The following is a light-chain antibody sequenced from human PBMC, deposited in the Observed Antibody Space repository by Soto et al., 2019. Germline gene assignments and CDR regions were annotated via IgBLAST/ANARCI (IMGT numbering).Light chain of an antibody. V-gene: IGLV2-14*01. CDR3: SSYISRTFIV. CDR1: SGDVGGYNY. Sequence: ALTQPASVSGSPGQSITISCTGTSGDVGGYNYVSWYQRHPGKAPKLIIYDVTNRPSGVSDRFSGFKSGNTASLTISGLRAEDEGDYYCSSYISRTFIVFGGGTKLTVL. CDR2: DVT. J-gene: IGLJ2*01.